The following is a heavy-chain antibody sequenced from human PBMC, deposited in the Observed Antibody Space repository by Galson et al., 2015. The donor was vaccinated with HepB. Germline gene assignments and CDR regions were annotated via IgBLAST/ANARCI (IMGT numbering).Heavy chain of an antibody. V-gene: IGHV4-34*01. D-gene: IGHD2-2*01. J-gene: IGHJ3*02. Sequence: ETLSLTCAVYGGSFSGYYWSWIRQPPGKGLEWIGEINHSGSTSYNPSLKSRVTISVDTSKNQFSLKLSSVTAADTAVYYCARPPSCSSTSCSGAFDIWGQGTMVTVSS. CDR1: GGSFSGYY. CDR2: INHSGST. CDR3: ARPPSCSSTSCSGAFDI.